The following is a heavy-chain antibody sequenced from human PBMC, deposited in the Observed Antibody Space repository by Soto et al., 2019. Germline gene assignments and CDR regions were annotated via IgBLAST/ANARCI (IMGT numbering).Heavy chain of an antibody. J-gene: IGHJ3*02. CDR3: AKSGGYDFWSGYGKDAFDI. CDR2: ISGSGGST. D-gene: IGHD3-3*01. CDR1: GFTFSSYA. Sequence: PGGSLRLSCAASGFTFSSYAMSWVRQAPGKGLEWVSAISGSGGSTYYADSVKGRFTISRDNSKNTLYLQMNSLRAEDTAVYYCAKSGGYDFWSGYGKDAFDIWGQGTMVTVSS. V-gene: IGHV3-23*01.